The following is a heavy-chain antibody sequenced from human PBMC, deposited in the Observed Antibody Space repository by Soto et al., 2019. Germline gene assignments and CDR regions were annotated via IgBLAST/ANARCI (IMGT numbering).Heavy chain of an antibody. CDR2: IYYGGST. Sequence: SETLSLTCTVSGGSFSPNYWAWIRQPPGKGLEWVGYIYYGGSTNYNPSLKSRVTISVDTSNNQFSLKLSSVTAADTAVYYCARANVEMATIVGSYYYYYGMDVWGQGTTVTVSS. CDR3: ARANVEMATIVGSYYYYYGMDV. D-gene: IGHD5-12*01. J-gene: IGHJ6*02. V-gene: IGHV4-59*01. CDR1: GGSFSPNY.